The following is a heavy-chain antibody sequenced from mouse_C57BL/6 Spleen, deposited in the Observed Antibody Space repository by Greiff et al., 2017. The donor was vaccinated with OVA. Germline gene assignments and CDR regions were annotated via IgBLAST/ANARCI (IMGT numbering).Heavy chain of an antibody. CDR2: IRSSGST. V-gene: IGHV3-4*01. J-gene: IGHJ1*03. Sequence: VQLKQSGPALVKPSQTVSLTCTVTGYSITNGYHWWNWIRQVSGSKLEWIGYIRSSGSTDSNPSLKSRISITRDASKNQLFLQLNSVTTEDIATDYCARTPVGDWYFDVWGTGTTVTVSS. CDR3: ARTPVGDWYFDV. D-gene: IGHD1-1*02. CDR1: GYSITNGYHW.